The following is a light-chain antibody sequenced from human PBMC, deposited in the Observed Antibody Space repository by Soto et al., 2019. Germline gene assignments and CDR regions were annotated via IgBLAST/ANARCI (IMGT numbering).Light chain of an antibody. Sequence: EIVMTQSPATLSVSPGERATLSCRASQSVSSNLAWYQQKPGQAPRLLIYGASTRAPGIPARFSGSGSGTEFTLTISRLQSEDFAVYYCQQYNNWWTFGQGNKVEIK. CDR1: QSVSSN. V-gene: IGKV3-15*01. CDR2: GAS. CDR3: QQYNNWWT. J-gene: IGKJ1*01.